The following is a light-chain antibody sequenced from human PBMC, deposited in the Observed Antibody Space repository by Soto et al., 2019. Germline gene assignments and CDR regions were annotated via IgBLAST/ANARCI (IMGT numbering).Light chain of an antibody. J-gene: IGLJ1*01. V-gene: IGLV2-8*01. CDR1: SSDVGGYNY. CDR3: TSYSGSNTPYV. CDR2: EVT. Sequence: QSALTQPPSASGSPGQSFTISCTGASSDVGGYNYVSWYQHHPGKAPKLMISEVTNRPSGVPDRFSGSKSGNTASLTVSGLQAEDEADYYCTSYSGSNTPYVFGTGTKVTVL.